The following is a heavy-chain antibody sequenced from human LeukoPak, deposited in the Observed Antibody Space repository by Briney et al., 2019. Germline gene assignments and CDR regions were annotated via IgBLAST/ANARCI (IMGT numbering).Heavy chain of an antibody. CDR2: ISSSGSTI. CDR3: ARGDSSSWYGDDAFDI. CDR1: GFTFSSYE. D-gene: IGHD6-13*01. Sequence: PGGSLRLSCAASGFTFSSYEMNWVRQAPGKGLEWVSYISSSGSTIYYADSVKGRFTISRDNAKNSLYLQMNSLRAEDTAVYYCARGDSSSWYGDDAFDIWGQGTMVTVSS. J-gene: IGHJ3*02. V-gene: IGHV3-48*03.